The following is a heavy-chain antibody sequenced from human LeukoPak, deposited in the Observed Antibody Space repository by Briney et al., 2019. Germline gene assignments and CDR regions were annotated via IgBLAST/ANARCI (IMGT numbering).Heavy chain of an antibody. CDR1: GFTFSSYW. Sequence: GSLRLSCAASGFTFSSYWMHWVRQAPGKGLVWVSRISSDGSSTTYADSVKGRFTISRDNAKNTLYLQMNSLRVEDTAVYYCARGRGYYGDGWGQGTLVTVSS. D-gene: IGHD3-16*01. V-gene: IGHV3-74*01. CDR3: ARGRGYYGDG. J-gene: IGHJ4*02. CDR2: ISSDGSST.